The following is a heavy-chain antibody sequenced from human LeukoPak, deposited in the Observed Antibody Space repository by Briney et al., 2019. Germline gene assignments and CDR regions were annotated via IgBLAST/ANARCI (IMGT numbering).Heavy chain of an antibody. CDR3: ARDKAKLWFGESGNWFDP. CDR2: ISSSSSYI. V-gene: IGHV3-21*01. Sequence: GGSLRLSCAASGFTFSSYSMNWVRQAPGKGLEWVSSISSSSSYIYYADSVKGRFTISRDNAKNSLYLQMNSLRAEDTAVYYCARDKAKLWFGESGNWFDPWGRGTLVTVSS. J-gene: IGHJ5*02. CDR1: GFTFSSYS. D-gene: IGHD3-10*01.